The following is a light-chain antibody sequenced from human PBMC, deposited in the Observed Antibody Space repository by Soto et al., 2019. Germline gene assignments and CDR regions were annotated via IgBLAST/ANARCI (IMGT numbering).Light chain of an antibody. CDR3: QKYNRTPRT. Sequence: DFQMTQSPSSLSASVGDRVTITCRASQDISDHLAWYQHKPGKVPKLLIYEASTLQSGVPSRFSGGGFGTDFTLTISSLQPEDVATYYCQKYNRTPRTFGQWTKVELK. CDR2: EAS. CDR1: QDISDH. V-gene: IGKV1-27*01. J-gene: IGKJ1*01.